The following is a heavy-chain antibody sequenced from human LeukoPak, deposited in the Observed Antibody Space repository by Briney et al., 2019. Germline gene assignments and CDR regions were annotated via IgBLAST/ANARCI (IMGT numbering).Heavy chain of an antibody. CDR2: ISYDGSNK. CDR3: AKEYYYDSSGYYPSFDY. J-gene: IGHJ4*02. Sequence: TGGSLRLSCAASGFTFSSYGMHWVRQAPGEGLEWVAVISYDGSNKYYADSVKGRFTISRDNSKNTLYLQMNSLRAEDTAVYYCAKEYYYDSSGYYPSFDYWGQGTLVTVSS. V-gene: IGHV3-30*18. D-gene: IGHD3-22*01. CDR1: GFTFSSYG.